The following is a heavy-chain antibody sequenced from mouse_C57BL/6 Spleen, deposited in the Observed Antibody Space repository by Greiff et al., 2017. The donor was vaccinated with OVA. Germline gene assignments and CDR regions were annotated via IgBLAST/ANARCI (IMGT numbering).Heavy chain of an antibody. J-gene: IGHJ2*01. V-gene: IGHV1-50*01. Sequence: QVQLQQPGAELVKPGASVKLSCKASGYTFTSYWMQWVKQRPGQGLEWIGEIDPSDSYPNYHQKFKGKATLTVDTSSSPAYMQLSSLTSEDSAVYYCARSVNLLHDYWGQGTTLTVSS. D-gene: IGHD1-1*01. CDR3: ARSVNLLHDY. CDR1: GYTFTSYW. CDR2: IDPSDSYP.